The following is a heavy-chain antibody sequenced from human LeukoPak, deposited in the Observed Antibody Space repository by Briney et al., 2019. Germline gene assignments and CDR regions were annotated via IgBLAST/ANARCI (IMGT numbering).Heavy chain of an antibody. CDR3: ATHSGRYGLDH. Sequence: SETLSLTCTVSGGSIRSSSYYWGWIRQPPGKGLEWIGSIYYSGSTYYNASLKSRGTISVDTSKNQFSLKLNSVTAADTAVYYCATHSGRYGLDHWGRGTLVTVSS. V-gene: IGHV4-39*01. D-gene: IGHD1-26*01. CDR2: IYYSGST. CDR1: GGSIRSSSYY. J-gene: IGHJ4*02.